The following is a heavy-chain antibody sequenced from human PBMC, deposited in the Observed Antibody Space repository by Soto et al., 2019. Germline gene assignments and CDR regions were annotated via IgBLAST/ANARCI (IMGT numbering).Heavy chain of an antibody. V-gene: IGHV3-53*02. CDR3: ARHYSAMGV. CDR1: GFTVSSDS. CDR2: IYSDNNT. Sequence: EVQLVETGGDLIQPGGSLRLSCAASGFTVSSDSMTWVRQAPGKGLEWISIIYSDNNTDYEDSVKSRLSISRDTSKNILLLQMNSLMAEETAAYYCARHYSAMGVWGQGTTVTVSS. J-gene: IGHJ6*02.